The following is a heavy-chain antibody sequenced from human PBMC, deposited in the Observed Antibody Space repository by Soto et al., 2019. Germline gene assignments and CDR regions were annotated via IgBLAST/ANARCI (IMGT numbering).Heavy chain of an antibody. D-gene: IGHD5-18*01. CDR3: ARDRSTYGYGNYFDY. CDR2: INPNSGGT. J-gene: IGHJ4*02. Sequence: GASVKVSCKASGYMFTGYYMHWVRQAPGQGLEWMGWINPNSGGTNYAQKFQGRVTMTRDTSISTAYMELSRLRSDDTAVYYCARDRSTYGYGNYFDYWGQGTLVTVSS. V-gene: IGHV1-2*02. CDR1: GYMFTGYY.